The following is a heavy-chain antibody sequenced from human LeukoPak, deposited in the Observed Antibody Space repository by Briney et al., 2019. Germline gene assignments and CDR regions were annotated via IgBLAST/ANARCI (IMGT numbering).Heavy chain of an antibody. J-gene: IGHJ4*02. CDR2: IYSGGST. CDR1: GYAVSSNY. V-gene: IGHV3-53*01. CDR3: ARDEDAF. Sequence: GGSPRLSCAASGYAVSSNYMSWVRQAPGKGLEWVSVIYSGGSTYYADSVKGRFTISRDNVKNSLFLQLNSLRDEDTAVYYCARDEDAFGGQGTLVTVSS.